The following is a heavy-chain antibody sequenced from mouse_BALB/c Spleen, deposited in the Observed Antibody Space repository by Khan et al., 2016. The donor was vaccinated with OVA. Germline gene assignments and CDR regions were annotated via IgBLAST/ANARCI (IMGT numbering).Heavy chain of an antibody. J-gene: IGHJ2*01. D-gene: IGHD1-1*01. CDR2: ISYSGNT. CDR3: ARVYGGDFDY. CDR1: GYSITTDYA. Sequence: EVELVESGPGLVKPSQSLSLTCTVTGYSITTDYAWNWIRQFPGKKLEWMGFISYSGNTKYNPSLKSRISITRNTSMNQFFLQLKSVTTEDTARYYCARVYGGDFDYWGQGTTLTVSS. V-gene: IGHV3-2*02.